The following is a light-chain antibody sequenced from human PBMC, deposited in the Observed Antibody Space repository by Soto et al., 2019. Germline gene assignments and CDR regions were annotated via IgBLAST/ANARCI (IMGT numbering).Light chain of an antibody. V-gene: IGLV3-21*02. J-gene: IGLJ3*02. Sequence: VLTQPPSVSVAPGQTARITCGGNNIRSKSVHWYQQKPGQAPVLVVYDDSDRPSGIPGRFSGSNSGNTATLTISRVEAGDEADYYCQVWDTTSDHCVFGGGTKLTVL. CDR1: NIRSKS. CDR3: QVWDTTSDHCV. CDR2: DDS.